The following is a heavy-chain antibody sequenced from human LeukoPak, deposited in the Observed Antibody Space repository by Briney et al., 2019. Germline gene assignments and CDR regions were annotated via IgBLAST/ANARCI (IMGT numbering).Heavy chain of an antibody. J-gene: IGHJ4*02. V-gene: IGHV3-48*03. Sequence: AGGSLRLACAASGFTFSSYEMNWVRQAPGKGLEWVSYISSSGSTIYYADSVKGRFTISRDNAKNSLYLQMNSLRAEDTAVYYCARWVRFLESFDCWGQGTLVTVSS. D-gene: IGHD3-3*01. CDR3: ARWVRFLESFDC. CDR1: GFTFSSYE. CDR2: ISSSGSTI.